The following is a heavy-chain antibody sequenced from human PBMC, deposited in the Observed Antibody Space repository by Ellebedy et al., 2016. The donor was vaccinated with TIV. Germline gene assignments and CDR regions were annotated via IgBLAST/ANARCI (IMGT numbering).Heavy chain of an antibody. D-gene: IGHD3-10*01. J-gene: IGHJ5*02. CDR3: ARWFGELLYVRWFDP. Sequence: SETLSLTCTVSGGSISRSSSYWGWIRQPPGKGLEWIGSTYYSGSTDYNPSLKSRVTISADTSKNQFSLRLSSVTAADTAVYYCARWFGELLYVRWFDPWGQGTLVTVSS. V-gene: IGHV4-39*01. CDR1: GGSISRSSSY. CDR2: TYYSGST.